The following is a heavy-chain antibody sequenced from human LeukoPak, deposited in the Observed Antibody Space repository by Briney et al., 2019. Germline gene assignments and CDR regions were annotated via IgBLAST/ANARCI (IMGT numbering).Heavy chain of an antibody. Sequence: GGSLRLSCAASGFTFSSYEMNWVRQARGKGLEWVSYISCSGSSIYYADSVKGRFTSSRDNAKNSLYLQMNSLRAEDTAVYYCARSGIAAAGIYYGMDVWGQGTTVTVSS. CDR1: GFTFSSYE. J-gene: IGHJ6*02. CDR2: ISCSGSSI. D-gene: IGHD6-13*01. CDR3: ARSGIAAAGIYYGMDV. V-gene: IGHV3-48*03.